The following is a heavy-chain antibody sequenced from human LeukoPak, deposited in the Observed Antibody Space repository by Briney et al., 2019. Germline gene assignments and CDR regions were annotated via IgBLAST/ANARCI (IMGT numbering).Heavy chain of an antibody. Sequence: SGTLSLTCTVSGDTISIYYWSWIRQPAGRGLEWIGRIYSSGNTNYNPSLKSRVTMSVDTSNNQFSLNLRSVTTADTAVYYCARSFDTNAFDIWGHGTMVTVSS. V-gene: IGHV4-4*07. CDR3: ARSFDTNAFDI. J-gene: IGHJ3*02. CDR2: IYSSGNT. D-gene: IGHD2/OR15-2a*01. CDR1: GDTISIYY.